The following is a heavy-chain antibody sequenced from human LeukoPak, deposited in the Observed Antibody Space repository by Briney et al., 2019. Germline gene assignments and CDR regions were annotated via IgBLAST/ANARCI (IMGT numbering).Heavy chain of an antibody. Sequence: SETLSLTCAVSGGSISSSNWWSWVRQPPGRGLEWIGEIYHSGSTNYNPSLKSRVTISVDKSKNQFSLKLSSVTAADTAVYYCARQYYGSGSDRDWFDPWGQGTLVTVSS. J-gene: IGHJ5*02. D-gene: IGHD3-10*01. CDR3: ARQYYGSGSDRDWFDP. CDR1: GGSISSSNW. V-gene: IGHV4-4*02. CDR2: IYHSGST.